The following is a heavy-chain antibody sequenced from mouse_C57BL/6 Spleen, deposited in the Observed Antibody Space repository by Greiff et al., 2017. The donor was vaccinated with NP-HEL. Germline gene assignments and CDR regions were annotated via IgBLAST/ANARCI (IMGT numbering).Heavy chain of an antibody. CDR2: ISSGGSYT. V-gene: IGHV5-6*01. Sequence: EVHLVESGGDLVKPGGSLKLSCAASGFTFSSYGMSWVRQTPDKRLEWVATISSGGSYTYYPDSVKGRFTISRDNAKNTLYLQMSSLKSEDTAMYYCARQGYGSSDWYFDVWGTGTTVTVSS. D-gene: IGHD1-1*01. J-gene: IGHJ1*03. CDR3: ARQGYGSSDWYFDV. CDR1: GFTFSSYG.